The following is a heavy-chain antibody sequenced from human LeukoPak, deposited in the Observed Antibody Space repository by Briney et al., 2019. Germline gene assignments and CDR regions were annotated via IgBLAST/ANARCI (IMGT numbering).Heavy chain of an antibody. CDR2: ITSDNTA. CDR1: GFIFSDYY. V-gene: IGHV3-11*01. D-gene: IGHD5/OR15-5a*01. CDR3: ARVVSSRSAVGFGP. J-gene: IGHJ5*02. Sequence: GGSLRLSCAASGFIFSDYYMSWIRQAPGKGLEWVSYITSDNTAYYADSVKGRFTISRDNPKNSIYLQMNSLRYEDTAFYCCARVVSSRSAVGFGPWGQGTLVTVSS.